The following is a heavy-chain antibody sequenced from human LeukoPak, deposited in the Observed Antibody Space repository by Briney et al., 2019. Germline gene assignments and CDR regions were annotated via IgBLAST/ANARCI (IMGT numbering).Heavy chain of an antibody. D-gene: IGHD3-10*01. Sequence: SETLSLTCGVSGGSVSSYSWSWIRQPPGKGLEWIGEINPVGLTNYNPSPKSRVTISADTSKSQFSLHVTSVTAADTAMYYCARGWGSAMIRGLAGDSWGQGTLVTVSS. V-gene: IGHV4-34*01. CDR1: GGSVSSYS. CDR3: ARGWGSAMIRGLAGDS. J-gene: IGHJ5*02. CDR2: INPVGLT.